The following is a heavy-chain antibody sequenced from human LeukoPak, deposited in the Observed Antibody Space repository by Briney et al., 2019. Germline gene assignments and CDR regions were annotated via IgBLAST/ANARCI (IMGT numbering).Heavy chain of an antibody. CDR1: GFSFSSYN. V-gene: IGHV3-48*04. Sequence: GGSLRLSCAASGFSFSSYNMNWVRQAPGKGLEWVSYISSSGSTIYYADSVKGRFTISRDNAKNSLYLQMNSLRAEDTAVYYCARKYYYDSRGNYWGQGTLVTVSS. CDR3: ARKYYYDSRGNY. D-gene: IGHD3-22*01. J-gene: IGHJ4*02. CDR2: ISSSGSTI.